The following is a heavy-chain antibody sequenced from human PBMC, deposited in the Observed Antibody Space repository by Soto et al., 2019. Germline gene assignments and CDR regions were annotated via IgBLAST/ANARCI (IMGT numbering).Heavy chain of an antibody. CDR2: INHSGST. Sequence: PSETLSLTCAVYGGSFIGYYCIFIRHPPFKWLEWIGEINHSGSTNYNPSLKSRVTISVDTSKNQFSLKLSSVTAADTAVYYCARVAGYSYGTAHYYYYYGMDVWGQGTTVTVSS. CDR1: GGSFIGYY. D-gene: IGHD5-18*01. J-gene: IGHJ6*02. V-gene: IGHV4-34*01. CDR3: ARVAGYSYGTAHYYYYYGMDV.